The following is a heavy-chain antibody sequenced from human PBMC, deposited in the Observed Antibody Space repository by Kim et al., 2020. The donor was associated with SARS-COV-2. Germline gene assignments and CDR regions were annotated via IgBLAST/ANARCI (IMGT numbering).Heavy chain of an antibody. J-gene: IGHJ6*02. Sequence: VKGRFTISRDNSKNTLYLQMNSLRAEDTAVYYCAKVGVMGGYDKMYGMDVWGQGTTVTVSS. V-gene: IGHV3-33*06. CDR3: AKVGVMGGYDKMYGMDV. D-gene: IGHD5-12*01.